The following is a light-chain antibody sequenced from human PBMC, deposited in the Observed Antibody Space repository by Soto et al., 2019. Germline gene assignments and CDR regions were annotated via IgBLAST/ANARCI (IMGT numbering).Light chain of an antibody. Sequence: EIVLTQSPGTLSLSPGERATLSCRASQSVINSYLAWYQHKSGQAPRLLIYGASSRATGIPDRFSGSGSGTDFTLTISRLEPEDFAVYYCQQYGLSPWTLGQGTKAEIK. V-gene: IGKV3-20*01. J-gene: IGKJ1*01. CDR1: QSVINSY. CDR2: GAS. CDR3: QQYGLSPWT.